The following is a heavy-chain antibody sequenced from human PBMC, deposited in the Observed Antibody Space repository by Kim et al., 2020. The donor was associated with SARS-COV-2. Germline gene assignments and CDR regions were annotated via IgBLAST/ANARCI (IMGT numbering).Heavy chain of an antibody. CDR3: ARDWSGTGSGSSPYWFDP. CDR2: INSDGSST. CDR1: GFTFSSYW. D-gene: IGHD3-10*01. J-gene: IGHJ5*02. Sequence: GGSLRLSCAASGFTFSSYWMHWVRQAPGKGLVWVSRINSDGSSTSYADSVKGRFTISRDNAKNTLYLQMNSLRAEDTAVYYCARDWSGTGSGSSPYWFDPWGQGTLVTVSS. V-gene: IGHV3-74*01.